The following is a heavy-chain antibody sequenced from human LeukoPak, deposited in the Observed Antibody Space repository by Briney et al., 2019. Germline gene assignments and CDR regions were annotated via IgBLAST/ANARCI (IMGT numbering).Heavy chain of an antibody. CDR2: IIPIFGTA. CDR1: GGTFSSYA. J-gene: IGHJ4*02. D-gene: IGHD4-17*01. V-gene: IGHV1-69*06. CDR3: ARGDDNGDYEAID. Sequence: SVKVSCKASGGTFSSYAISWVRQAPGQGLEWMGGIIPIFGTANYAQKFQGRVTITADKSTSTAYMELSSLRSEDTAVYYCARGDDNGDYEAIDWGQGTLVTVSS.